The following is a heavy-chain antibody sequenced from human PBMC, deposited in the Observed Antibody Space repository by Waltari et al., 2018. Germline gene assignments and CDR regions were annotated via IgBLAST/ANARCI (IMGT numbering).Heavy chain of an antibody. V-gene: IGHV3-43D*03. CDR1: GFTFDDYA. J-gene: IGHJ6*03. Sequence: EVQLVESGGVVVQPGGSLRLSCAASGFTFDDYAMHWVRQATGKGLELVSLISWDGGSTYYADSVKGRFTISRDNSKNSLYLQMNSLRAEDTALYYCAKDGSPVPAATYYYMDVWGKGTTVTVSS. CDR2: ISWDGGST. D-gene: IGHD2-2*01. CDR3: AKDGSPVPAATYYYMDV.